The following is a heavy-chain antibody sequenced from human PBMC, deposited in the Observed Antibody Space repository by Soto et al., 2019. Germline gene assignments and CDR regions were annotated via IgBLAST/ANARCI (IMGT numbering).Heavy chain of an antibody. D-gene: IGHD3-9*01. CDR1: GYSFTSYW. CDR2: IYPGDSDT. CDR3: ARYPAPLDILTGYTTHRPTYYYYYYGMDV. J-gene: IGHJ6*02. Sequence: GESLKISCKGSGYSFTSYWIGWVRQMPGKGLEWMGIIYPGDSDTRYSPSFQGQVTISADKSISTAYLQWSSLKASDTAMYYCARYPAPLDILTGYTTHRPTYYYYYYGMDVWGQGTTVTVSS. V-gene: IGHV5-51*01.